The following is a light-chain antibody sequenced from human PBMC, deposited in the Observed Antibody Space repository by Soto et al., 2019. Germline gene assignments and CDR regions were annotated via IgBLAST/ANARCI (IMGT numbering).Light chain of an antibody. CDR3: QKDNSAPKT. Sequence: DIQMTQSPSSLSASVGDRVTITCRASQGISNYLAWYQQKPGKVPKLLIYAASTLQSGDPSRFSGSASGTDGTLTISSLQPADVATYYGQKDNSAPKTFGQGTKV. V-gene: IGKV1-27*01. CDR2: AAS. CDR1: QGISNY. J-gene: IGKJ1*01.